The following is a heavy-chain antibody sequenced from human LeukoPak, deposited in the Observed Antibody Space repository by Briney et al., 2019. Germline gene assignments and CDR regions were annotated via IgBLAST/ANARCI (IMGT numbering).Heavy chain of an antibody. CDR2: ISSSSSYI. CDR1: GFTFSSYS. CDR3: ARDYSGSYYPDY. V-gene: IGHV3-21*01. Sequence: GGSLRLSCAASGFTFSSYSMNWVRQAPGKGLEWVSSISSSSSYIYYADSVKGRFTISRDNAKSSLYLQMNSLRAEDTAVYYCARDYSGSYYPDYWGQGTLVTVSS. D-gene: IGHD1-26*01. J-gene: IGHJ4*02.